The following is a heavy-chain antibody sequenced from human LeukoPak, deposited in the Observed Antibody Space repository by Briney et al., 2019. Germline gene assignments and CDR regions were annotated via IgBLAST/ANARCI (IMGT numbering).Heavy chain of an antibody. V-gene: IGHV3-21*01. CDR3: ARKQIAVAVSFDY. D-gene: IGHD6-19*01. J-gene: IGHJ4*02. CDR1: GGSISSSYYY. Sequence: PSETLSLTCTVSGGSISSSYYYWGWIRQAPGKGLEWVSSISSSSSYIYYADSVKGRFTISRDNAKNSLYLQMNSLRAEDTAVYYCARKQIAVAVSFDYWGQGTLVTVSS. CDR2: ISSSSSYI.